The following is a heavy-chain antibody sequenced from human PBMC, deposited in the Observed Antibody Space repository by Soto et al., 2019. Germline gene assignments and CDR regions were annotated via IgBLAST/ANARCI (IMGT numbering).Heavy chain of an antibody. CDR3: ATCLYYFWSQAAGATHNWFDP. CDR1: GGTFSSYA. J-gene: IGHJ5*02. V-gene: IGHV1-69*13. Sequence: SVKVSCKASGGTFSSYAISWVRQAPGQGLEWMGGIIPIFGTANYAQKFQGRVTITADESTSTAYMELSSLRSEDTAVYYCATCLYYFWSQAAGATHNWFDPWGQGTLVTVSS. D-gene: IGHD3-3*01. CDR2: IIPIFGTA.